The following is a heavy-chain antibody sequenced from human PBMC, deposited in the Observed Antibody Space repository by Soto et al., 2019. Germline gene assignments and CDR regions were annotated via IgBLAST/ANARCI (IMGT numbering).Heavy chain of an antibody. Sequence: QVQLVQSGAEVKKPGASVKVSCKASGYTFSTYGISWVRQAPGQGLEWMGWINPYNGNTNYAENLQGRVTMTTDTSASTAYMELRSLKSDDTAVYYCARDPTDGRSYRHWGQGTLVTVSS. J-gene: IGHJ4*02. D-gene: IGHD1-26*01. V-gene: IGHV1-18*01. CDR3: ARDPTDGRSYRH. CDR2: INPYNGNT. CDR1: GYTFSTYG.